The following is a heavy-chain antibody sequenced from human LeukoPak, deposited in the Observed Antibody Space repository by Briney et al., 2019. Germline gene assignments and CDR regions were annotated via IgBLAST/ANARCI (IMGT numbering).Heavy chain of an antibody. CDR1: GGSISSGSYY. J-gene: IGHJ5*02. Sequence: HPSETLSLTCTVSGGSISSGSYYWSWIRQPAGKGLEWIGRIYTSGSTNYNPSLKSRVTILVDTSKNQFSLKLSSVTAADTAVYYCARGLEVAAENWFDPWGQGTLVTVSS. D-gene: IGHD5-24*01. V-gene: IGHV4-61*02. CDR3: ARGLEVAAENWFDP. CDR2: IYTSGST.